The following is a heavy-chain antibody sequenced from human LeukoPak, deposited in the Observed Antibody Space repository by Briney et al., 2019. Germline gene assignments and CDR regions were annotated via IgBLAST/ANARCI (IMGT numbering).Heavy chain of an antibody. CDR2: IYYSGST. Sequence: ASETLSLTCTVSGGSISSYYWSWIRQPPGKGLEWIGYIYYSGSTNYNPSLKSRVTISVDTSKNQFSLKLRSVTAADTAVYYCARYYYDSSGYYLDYWGQGTLVTVSS. D-gene: IGHD3-22*01. CDR3: ARYYYDSSGYYLDY. V-gene: IGHV4-59*01. CDR1: GGSISSYY. J-gene: IGHJ4*02.